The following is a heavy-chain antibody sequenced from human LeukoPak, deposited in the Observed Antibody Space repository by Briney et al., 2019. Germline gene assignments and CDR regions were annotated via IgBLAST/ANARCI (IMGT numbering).Heavy chain of an antibody. J-gene: IGHJ6*04. CDR3: ARGDGMDV. V-gene: IGHV3-30*03. CDR1: GVTFSSYG. CDR2: ISYDGSNK. Sequence: GGSLRLSCAASGVTFSSYGMHWVRQAPGKGLEWVAVISYDGSNKYCADSVKGRFTISRDNSKNTLYLQMNSLRAEDTAVYYCARGDGMDVWGKGTTVTVSS. D-gene: IGHD3-10*01.